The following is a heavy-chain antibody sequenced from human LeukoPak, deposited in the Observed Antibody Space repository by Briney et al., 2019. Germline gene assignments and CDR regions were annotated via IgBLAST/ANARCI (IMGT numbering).Heavy chain of an antibody. D-gene: IGHD2-2*02. J-gene: IGHJ6*02. CDR3: AVGYCSSTSCYNYYYGMDV. CDR2: INAGNGNT. Sequence: GASVKVSCKASGYTFTSYAMHWVRQAPGQRLEWMGWINAGNGNTKYSQKFQGRVTITRDTSASTAYMELSSLRSEDTAVYYCAVGYCSSTSCYNYYYGMDVWGQGTTVTVSS. V-gene: IGHV1-3*01. CDR1: GYTFTSYA.